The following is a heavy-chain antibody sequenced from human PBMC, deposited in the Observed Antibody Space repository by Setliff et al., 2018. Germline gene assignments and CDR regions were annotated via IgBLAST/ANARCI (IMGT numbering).Heavy chain of an antibody. J-gene: IGHJ4*02. CDR1: GGSIGHYY. Sequence: SETLSLTCIVSGGSIGHYYWNWIRQPPGKGLEWIGYVYTSGSTNTNPSLMSRVTISLDASKNQFSLRLASVTAADTAIYYCARFIAVSGLDYWGQGARVTVSS. D-gene: IGHD2-15*01. CDR3: ARFIAVSGLDY. V-gene: IGHV4-4*08. CDR2: VYTSGST.